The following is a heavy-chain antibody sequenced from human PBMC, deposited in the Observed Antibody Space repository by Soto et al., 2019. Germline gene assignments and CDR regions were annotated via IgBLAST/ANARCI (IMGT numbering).Heavy chain of an antibody. CDR2: INPNSGGT. J-gene: IGHJ4*02. Sequence: GSSVKVACKASGYTFTGYYMHWVRQAPGQGLEWMGWINPNSGGTNYAQKLQGRVTMTTDTSTNTAYMELRSLRSDDTAVYYCARPLQQLAPNFDYWGQGTLVTVSS. CDR3: ARPLQQLAPNFDY. CDR1: GYTFTGYY. V-gene: IGHV1-2*02. D-gene: IGHD6-13*01.